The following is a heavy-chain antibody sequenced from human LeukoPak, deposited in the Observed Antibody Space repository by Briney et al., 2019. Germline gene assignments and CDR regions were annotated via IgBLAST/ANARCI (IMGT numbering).Heavy chain of an antibody. D-gene: IGHD1-26*01. CDR3: ATTPLVGATGWFDP. CDR1: GYTFTSYA. Sequence: GASVKVSCKASGYTFTSYAMNWVRQAPGQGLEWMGWINTNTGNPTYAQGFTGRFVFSLDTSVSTAYLQISSLKAEDTAVYYCATTPLVGATGWFDPWGQGTLVTVSS. CDR2: INTNTGNP. V-gene: IGHV7-4-1*02. J-gene: IGHJ5*02.